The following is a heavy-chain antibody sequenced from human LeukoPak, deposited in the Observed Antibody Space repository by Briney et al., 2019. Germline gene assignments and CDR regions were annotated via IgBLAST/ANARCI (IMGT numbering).Heavy chain of an antibody. CDR2: IDTGSNSM. CDR3: ARVGSSWPHDAFDI. V-gene: IGHV3-21*01. CDR1: GFTFSSYA. D-gene: IGHD6-13*01. J-gene: IGHJ3*02. Sequence: GGSLRLSCAASGFTFSSYAMSWVRQAPGMGLEWVSSIDTGSNSMYYADSVKGRFTISRDSAKNSLYLQMNSLRAEDTAIYYCARVGSSWPHDAFDIWGQGTMVTVSS.